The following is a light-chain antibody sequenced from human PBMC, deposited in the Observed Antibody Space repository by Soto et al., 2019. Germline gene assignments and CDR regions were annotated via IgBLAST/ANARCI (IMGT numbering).Light chain of an antibody. J-gene: IGLJ1*01. CDR3: AAWDDSLNGPV. CDR1: SSNIGGNS. CDR2: DDN. Sequence: QSVLTQPPSVSAAPGQKVTISCSGSSSNIGGNSVSWYQQLPGTAPKLLIYDDNKRPSGIPDRFSGSKSGTSASLATSGLQSEDEADYYCAAWDDSLNGPVFGTGTKVTVL. V-gene: IGLV1-51*01.